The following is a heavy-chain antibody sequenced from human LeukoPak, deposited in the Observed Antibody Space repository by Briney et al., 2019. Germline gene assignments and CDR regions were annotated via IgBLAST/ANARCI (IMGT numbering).Heavy chain of an antibody. CDR2: IYYSGST. Sequence: SETLSLTCTVSGGSISSGDYYWSWIRQPPGKGLEWIGYIYYSGSTYYNPSLKSRVTISVDTSKNQFSLKLSSVTAADTAVYYCARALYYDSSVGYAFDIWGQGTMVTVSS. CDR3: ARALYYDSSVGYAFDI. CDR1: GGSISSGDYY. D-gene: IGHD3-22*01. V-gene: IGHV4-30-4*01. J-gene: IGHJ3*02.